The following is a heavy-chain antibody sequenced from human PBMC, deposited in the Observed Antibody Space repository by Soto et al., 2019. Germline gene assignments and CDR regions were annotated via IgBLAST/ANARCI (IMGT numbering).Heavy chain of an antibody. CDR3: ARQRIAAAYNWFDP. CDR2: INHSGST. J-gene: IGHJ5*02. V-gene: IGHV4-34*01. D-gene: IGHD6-13*01. Sequence: QVQLQQWGAGLLKPSETLSLTCAVYGGSFSGYYWSWIRQPPGKGLEWIGEINHSGSTNYNPSLKSRVTRSVDTSKNQFSLKLSSVTAADTAVYYCARQRIAAAYNWFDPWGQGTLVTVSS. CDR1: GGSFSGYY.